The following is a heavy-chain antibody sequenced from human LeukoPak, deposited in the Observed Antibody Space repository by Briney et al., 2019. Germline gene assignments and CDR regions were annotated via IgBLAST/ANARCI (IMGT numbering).Heavy chain of an antibody. Sequence: GGSLRLSCAASGFTFSSSWMHWVRQAPGKGLVWVSRIKSDGSGATYADSVKGRFTISRDNSKNTLYLQMNSLRAEDTAVYYCARDSTGTTFSYYFDYWGQGTLVTVSS. D-gene: IGHD1-7*01. V-gene: IGHV3-74*03. CDR1: GFTFSSSW. CDR2: IKSDGSGA. J-gene: IGHJ4*02. CDR3: ARDSTGTTFSYYFDY.